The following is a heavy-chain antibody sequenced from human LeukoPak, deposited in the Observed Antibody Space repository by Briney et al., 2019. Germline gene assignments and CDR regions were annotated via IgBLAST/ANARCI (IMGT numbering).Heavy chain of an antibody. CDR3: ASSHPLGSNNDYYTPFDY. J-gene: IGHJ4*02. V-gene: IGHV4-59*01. CDR1: GGSISNYY. Sequence: ASETLSLTCTVSGGSISNYYWSWIRQPPGKGLEWIGYMYYSGSTNYNPSLKSRVTISVDTSKNQFSLKLSSVTAAGTAVYYCASSHPLGSNNDYYTPFDYWGQGTLVTVSS. D-gene: IGHD3-3*01. CDR2: MYYSGST.